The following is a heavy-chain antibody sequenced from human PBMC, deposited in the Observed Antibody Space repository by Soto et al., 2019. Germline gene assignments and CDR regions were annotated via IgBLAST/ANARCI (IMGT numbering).Heavy chain of an antibody. D-gene: IGHD4-4*01. V-gene: IGHV1-69*13. Sequence: WASVRVACEACGGTFSSYAISWVRQAPGQGLEWMGGIIPIFGTANYAQKFQGRVTITADESTSTAYMELSSLRSEDTAVYYCARDRREGLYSNYLVNYFDYWGQGTLVTVSS. J-gene: IGHJ4*02. CDR3: ARDRREGLYSNYLVNYFDY. CDR2: IIPIFGTA. CDR1: GGTFSSYA.